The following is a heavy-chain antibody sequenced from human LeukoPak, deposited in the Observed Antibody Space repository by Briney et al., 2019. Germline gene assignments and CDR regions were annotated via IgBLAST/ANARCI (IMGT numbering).Heavy chain of an antibody. CDR1: GFTFSSYA. V-gene: IGHV3-23*01. CDR2: ISGIGGRT. CDR3: AKDIAVAGYYYYYMDV. Sequence: GGSLRLSCAASGFTFSSYAMSWVRQAPGKGLEWVSDISGIGGRTYYADSVKGRFTISRDNSKNTLYLQMNSLRAEDTAVYYCAKDIAVAGYYYYYMDVWGKGTTVTVSS. J-gene: IGHJ6*03. D-gene: IGHD6-19*01.